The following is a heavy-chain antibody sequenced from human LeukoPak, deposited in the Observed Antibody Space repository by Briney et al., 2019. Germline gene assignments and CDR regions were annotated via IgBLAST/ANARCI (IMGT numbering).Heavy chain of an antibody. D-gene: IGHD6-19*01. J-gene: IGHJ4*02. CDR2: ILPIFGTA. Sequence: ASVKVSCKASGGTFSTDAISWVRQAPGQGLEWMGGILPIFGTANYAPEFQGRVTITADESTSTAYMELSSLRSEDTAVYYCARSFHSSGWYHDYWGQGTLVTVSS. CDR1: GGTFSTDA. V-gene: IGHV1-69*13. CDR3: ARSFHSSGWYHDY.